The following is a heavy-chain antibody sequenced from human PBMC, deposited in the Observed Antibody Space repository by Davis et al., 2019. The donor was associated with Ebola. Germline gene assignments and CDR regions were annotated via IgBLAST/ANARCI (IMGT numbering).Heavy chain of an antibody. D-gene: IGHD3-9*01. V-gene: IGHV1-18*04. Sequence: ASVKVSCKSSGYTSTSYGLVWVRQAPGLGLEWMGWISGFNTNTNFAQKFQGRVTVSKETSTNTAYMDLRSLTSDDTAIYYCARAPNYDVLTGTSTYYFDYWGKGTLVTVSS. CDR3: ARAPNYDVLTGTSTYYFDY. CDR1: GYTSTSYG. CDR2: ISGFNTNT. J-gene: IGHJ4*02.